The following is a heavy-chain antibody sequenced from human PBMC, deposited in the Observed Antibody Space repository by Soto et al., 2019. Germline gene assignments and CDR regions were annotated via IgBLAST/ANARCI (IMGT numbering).Heavy chain of an antibody. CDR3: ARWFTYGNFDYFDY. CDR1: GFTFSDYS. CDR2: ITSSSSTT. Sequence: PGGSLRLSCSASGFTFSDYSMNWVRQAPGKGLEWVSYITSSSSTTTYADSVKGRFTISRDNAKNTLYLQMNGLRAKDTAVYYCARWFTYGNFDYFDYWGQGTQVTVSS. D-gene: IGHD3-10*01. J-gene: IGHJ4*02. V-gene: IGHV3-48*04.